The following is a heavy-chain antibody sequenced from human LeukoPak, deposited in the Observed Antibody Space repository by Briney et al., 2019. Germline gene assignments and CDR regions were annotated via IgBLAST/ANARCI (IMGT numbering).Heavy chain of an antibody. CDR2: ISGSGGRT. D-gene: IGHD2/OR15-2a*01. CDR3: AKDQAFYPPVAHY. V-gene: IGHV3-23*01. Sequence: PGGSVRLFCAACGFHFSSYAMRWVRPAPGKGREWVSGISGSGGRTYYADSVKGRFTIARDNSKNTLYLQMNSLRGEDTAVYYCAKDQAFYPPVAHYWGQGALVTVSS. J-gene: IGHJ4*02. CDR1: GFHFSSYA.